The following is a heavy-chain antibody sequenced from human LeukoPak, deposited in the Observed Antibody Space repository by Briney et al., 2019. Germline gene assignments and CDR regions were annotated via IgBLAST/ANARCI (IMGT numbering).Heavy chain of an antibody. CDR1: GGSISSGSYY. CDR3: ARDLSDIAVAGILDY. V-gene: IGHV4-61*02. CDR2: IYTSGST. J-gene: IGHJ4*02. D-gene: IGHD6-19*01. Sequence: SETLSLTCTVSGGSISSGSYYWSWIRQPAGKGLEWFGRIYTSGSTNYNPSLKSRVTISVDTSKNQFSLKLSSVTAADTAVYYCARDLSDIAVAGILDYWGQGTLVTVSS.